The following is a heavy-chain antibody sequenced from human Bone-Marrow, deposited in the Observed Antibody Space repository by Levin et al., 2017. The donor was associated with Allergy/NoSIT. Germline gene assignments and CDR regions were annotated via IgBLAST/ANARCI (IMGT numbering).Heavy chain of an antibody. CDR1: GYTFTDYY. D-gene: IGHD2-2*01. CDR3: TRDHCTTTGCYEYYYYGMDV. J-gene: IGHJ6*02. V-gene: IGHV1-2*02. Sequence: PVASVKVSCKASGYTFTDYYLHWVRQAPGQGLEWMGWINPNNGGTDYAQKFQGRVTMTRDTSISTVYMELSRLRSDDTAVYYCTRDHCTTTGCYEYYYYGMDVWGQGSTVAVSS. CDR2: INPNNGGT.